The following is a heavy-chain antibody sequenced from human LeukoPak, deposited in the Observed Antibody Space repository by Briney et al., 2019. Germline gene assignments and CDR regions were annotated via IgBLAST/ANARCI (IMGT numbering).Heavy chain of an antibody. J-gene: IGHJ4*02. V-gene: IGHV5-51*01. CDR3: ARQTNYYDSSGYYWIMYDY. CDR1: GYSFTSYW. Sequence: PGESLKICCKGSGYSFTSYWIVWVRQMPGKGLEWMGIIYPGDSDTRYSPSFQGQVTISADKSISTAYLQWSSLKASDTAMYYCARQTNYYDSSGYYWIMYDYWGQGTLVTVSS. CDR2: IYPGDSDT. D-gene: IGHD3-22*01.